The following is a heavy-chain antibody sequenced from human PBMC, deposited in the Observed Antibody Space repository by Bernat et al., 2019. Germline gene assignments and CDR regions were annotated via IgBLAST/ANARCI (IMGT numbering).Heavy chain of an antibody. CDR2: INIDGTQI. V-gene: IGHV3-7*03. CDR1: GFTFSTSW. Sequence: EVHLVESGGGLVQPGVSLRLSCAASGFTFSTSWMAWVRQAPGKGLEWVANINIDGTQIYYVDSVRGRFTMSRDNAKNSLYLQMSSLRAEDTAVYYCARDPNYAALDIWGHGTMVTVSS. D-gene: IGHD5-24*01. CDR3: ARDPNYAALDI. J-gene: IGHJ3*02.